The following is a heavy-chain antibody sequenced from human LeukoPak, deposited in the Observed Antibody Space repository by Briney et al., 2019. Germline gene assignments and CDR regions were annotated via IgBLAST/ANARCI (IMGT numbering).Heavy chain of an antibody. Sequence: GGSLRLSCAASGFTFSSYAMHWVRQAPGKGLEWVAVISYDGSNKYYADSVKGRFTISRDNSKNTLYLQMNSLRAEDTAVYYCAKAASITMIVVVITHPDYWGQGTLVTVSS. CDR2: ISYDGSNK. CDR3: AKAASITMIVVVITHPDY. V-gene: IGHV3-30*04. J-gene: IGHJ4*02. D-gene: IGHD3-22*01. CDR1: GFTFSSYA.